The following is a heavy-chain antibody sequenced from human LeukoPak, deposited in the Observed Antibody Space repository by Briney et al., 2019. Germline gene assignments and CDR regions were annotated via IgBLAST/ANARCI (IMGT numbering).Heavy chain of an antibody. J-gene: IGHJ5*02. D-gene: IGHD4-23*01. CDR2: ISGSGGST. V-gene: IGHV3-23*01. CDR3: AKPPFARGNVWFDP. Sequence: GGSLRLSCAASGFTFSSYAMSWVRQAPGKGLAWVSAISGSGGSTYYADSVKGRFTISRDNSKNTLYLQMNSLRAEDTAVYYCAKPPFARGNVWFDPWGQGTLVTVSS. CDR1: GFTFSSYA.